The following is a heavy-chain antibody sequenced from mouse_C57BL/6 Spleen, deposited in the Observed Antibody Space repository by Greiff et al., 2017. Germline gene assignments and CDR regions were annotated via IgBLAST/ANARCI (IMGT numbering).Heavy chain of an antibody. CDR1: GYTFTSYW. Sequence: VKLQQPGTELVKPGASVKLSCKASGYTFTSYWMHWVKQRPGQGLEWIGNINPSHGGNNYNEKFKSKATLTIDKSSSTADMQLSSLTSEDSAVYYYARKILRSYAMDYWGQGTSVTVSS. CDR3: ARKILRSYAMDY. CDR2: INPSHGGN. V-gene: IGHV1-53*01. D-gene: IGHD1-1*01. J-gene: IGHJ4*01.